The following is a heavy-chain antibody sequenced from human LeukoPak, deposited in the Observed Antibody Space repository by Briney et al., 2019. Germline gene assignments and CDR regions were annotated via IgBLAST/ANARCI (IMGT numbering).Heavy chain of an antibody. CDR1: GFTFSSYA. J-gene: IGHJ4*02. CDR2: ISYDGSNK. D-gene: IGHD4-17*01. V-gene: IGHV3-30*04. CDR3: AKDDVEDYGDPAFDY. Sequence: PGGSLRLSCAASGFTFSSYAMHWVRQAPGKGLEWVAVISYDGSNKYYADSVKGRFTISRDNSKNTLYLKMNSLRAEDTAVYYCAKDDVEDYGDPAFDYWGQGTLVTVSS.